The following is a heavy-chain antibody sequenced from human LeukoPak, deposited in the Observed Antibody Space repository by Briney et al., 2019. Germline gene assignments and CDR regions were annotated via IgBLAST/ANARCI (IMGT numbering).Heavy chain of an antibody. J-gene: IGHJ4*02. D-gene: IGHD3-22*01. CDR2: INHSGST. V-gene: IGHV4-34*01. CDR3: ARVSNYYDSSGYFRY. Sequence: SETLSLTCAVYGGSFSDYYWSWIRQPPGKGLEWIGEINHSGSTNYNPSLKSRVTISVDTSKNQFSLKLSSVTAADTAVYYCARVSNYYDSSGYFRYWGQGTLVTVSS. CDR1: GGSFSDYY.